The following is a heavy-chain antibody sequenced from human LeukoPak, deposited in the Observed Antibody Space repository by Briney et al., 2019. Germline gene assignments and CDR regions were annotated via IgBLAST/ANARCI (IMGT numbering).Heavy chain of an antibody. CDR3: ARDPSSGWYYYYYGMDV. Sequence: SETLSLTCTVSGGSISSYYWSWIRQPPGKGLEWIGEINHSGSTNYNPSLKSRVTISVDTSKNQFSLKLSSVTAADTAVYYCARDPSSGWYYYYYGMDVWGQGTTVTVSS. CDR1: GGSISSYY. CDR2: INHSGST. V-gene: IGHV4-34*01. D-gene: IGHD6-19*01. J-gene: IGHJ6*02.